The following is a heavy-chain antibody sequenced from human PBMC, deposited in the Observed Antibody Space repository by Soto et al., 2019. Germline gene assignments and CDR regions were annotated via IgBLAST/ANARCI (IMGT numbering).Heavy chain of an antibody. D-gene: IGHD2-15*01. V-gene: IGHV4-59*08. CDR1: GGSISSYH. CDR3: ARQGTYCSGDTCVLGAFDI. CDR2: IYYSGST. J-gene: IGHJ3*02. Sequence: SETLSLTCTVSGGSISSYHWSWIRQPPGKGLEWIGYIYYSGSTKYNPSLKSRVTISIDTSIDMSKNQFSLKLSSVTAADTAVYYCARQGTYCSGDTCVLGAFDIWGQGTMVTVSS.